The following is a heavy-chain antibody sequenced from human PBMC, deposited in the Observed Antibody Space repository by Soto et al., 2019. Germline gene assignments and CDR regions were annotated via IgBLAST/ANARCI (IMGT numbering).Heavy chain of an antibody. V-gene: IGHV3-23*01. CDR3: AKAVGIAVAGTVGNY. J-gene: IGHJ4*02. Sequence: GGSLRLSCAASGFTFSSFAMSWVRQAPGKWLDWVSAISVSGGTTYYADSVKGRFTISRDNSKNTLYLHMHSLRAEDTAVYYCAKAVGIAVAGTVGNYWGQGTLVTVSS. D-gene: IGHD6-19*01. CDR2: ISVSGGTT. CDR1: GFTFSSFA.